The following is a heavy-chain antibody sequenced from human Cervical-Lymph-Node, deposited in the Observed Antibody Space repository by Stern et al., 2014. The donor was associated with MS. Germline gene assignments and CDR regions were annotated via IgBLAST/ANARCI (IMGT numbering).Heavy chain of an antibody. CDR1: GFTFSTYW. V-gene: IGHV3-74*02. D-gene: IGHD1-26*01. J-gene: IGHJ4*02. Sequence: EVQLVESGGGLVQPGGSLRLSCAASGFTFSTYWMHWVRQAPGKGLVWVSRIKSDGSSISYADSGKGRFTISRDNAKNTLYLQMNSLRADDTAVYYCASGHTVVGDTNFGYWGQGTPVTVSS. CDR2: IKSDGSSI. CDR3: ASGHTVVGDTNFGY.